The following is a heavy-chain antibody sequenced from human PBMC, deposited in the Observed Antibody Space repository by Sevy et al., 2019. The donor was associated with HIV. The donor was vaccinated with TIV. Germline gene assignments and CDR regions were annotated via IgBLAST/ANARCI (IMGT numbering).Heavy chain of an antibody. Sequence: GGSLRLSCAASGFTFSNAWMSWVRQAPGKGLEWVGRIKSKTDGGTTDYAAPVKGRFTISRDDSKTTLYLQMTSLKTEDTAVYYCTTSIEYSSSSDAFDIWGQGTMVTVSS. V-gene: IGHV3-15*01. D-gene: IGHD6-6*01. CDR1: GFTFSNAW. CDR3: TTSIEYSSSSDAFDI. CDR2: IKSKTDGGTT. J-gene: IGHJ3*02.